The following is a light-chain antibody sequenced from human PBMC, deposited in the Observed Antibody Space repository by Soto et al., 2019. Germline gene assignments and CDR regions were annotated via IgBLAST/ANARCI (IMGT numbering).Light chain of an antibody. Sequence: EIVLTQSPATLSLSPGERDTVSCRASQSVSSFLAWYQQQPGQAPRLLIYDASNRATGVPARFSGSGSGTDLTLTISSPETDDFAVYYCQQRFNWPLTFGQGTRLEIK. CDR1: QSVSSF. V-gene: IGKV3-11*01. J-gene: IGKJ5*01. CDR3: QQRFNWPLT. CDR2: DAS.